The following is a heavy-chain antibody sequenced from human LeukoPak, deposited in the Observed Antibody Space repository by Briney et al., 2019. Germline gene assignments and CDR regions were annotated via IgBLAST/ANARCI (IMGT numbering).Heavy chain of an antibody. J-gene: IGHJ2*01. CDR3: AKGPAPYCSGGSCYSPHWYFDL. V-gene: IGHV3-23*01. CDR2: ISGSGNTT. Sequence: RGSLRLSCAASGFTFSNYAMSWVRQAPGEGLEWVSAISGSGNTTYFGDSVTGRFTISRDNPKNTVYLQMNSLSAEDTAVYYCAKGPAPYCSGGSCYSPHWYFDLWGRGTLVTVSS. D-gene: IGHD2-15*01. CDR1: GFTFSNYA.